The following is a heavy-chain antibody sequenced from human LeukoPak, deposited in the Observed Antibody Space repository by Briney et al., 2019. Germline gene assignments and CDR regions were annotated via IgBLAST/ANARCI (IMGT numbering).Heavy chain of an antibody. Sequence: SQTLSLTCAISGDFVSSPTATWHWIRQSPSRGLEWLGRTYYRSKWYNDYALSVKGRITINPDTSKNQFSLQLNSVTPDDTAVYYCARDGFPRHYGDYVSRWFDPWGQGTLVTVSS. J-gene: IGHJ5*02. CDR2: TYYRSKWYN. D-gene: IGHD4-17*01. CDR3: ARDGFPRHYGDYVSRWFDP. CDR1: GDFVSSPTAT. V-gene: IGHV6-1*01.